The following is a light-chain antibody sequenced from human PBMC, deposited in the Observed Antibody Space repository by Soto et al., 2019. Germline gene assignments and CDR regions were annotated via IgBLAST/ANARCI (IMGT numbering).Light chain of an antibody. CDR2: AAS. CDR1: QSVSSD. CDR3: QQYNKWPLT. V-gene: IGKV3-15*01. Sequence: EIVMTQSPATLSVSPGERATLSCRASQSVSSDLAWYQQKPGQAPRLLIYAASTRATGIPVRFSGSGSATEFTLTISSLQSEDFAVYYCQQYNKWPLTFGGGTKVEIK. J-gene: IGKJ4*01.